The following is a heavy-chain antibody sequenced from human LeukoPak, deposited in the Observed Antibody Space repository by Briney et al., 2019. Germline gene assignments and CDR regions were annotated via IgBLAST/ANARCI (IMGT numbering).Heavy chain of an antibody. CDR2: IRYDGSNK. V-gene: IGHV3-30*02. Sequence: GGSLRLSCAASGFTFSSYGMHWVRQAPGKGLEWVAFIRYDGSNKYYADAVKGRFTISRDNSKNTLYLQVNSLRAEDTAVFYCANYYYDKSGYKNWGQGTLVTVSS. J-gene: IGHJ4*02. D-gene: IGHD3-22*01. CDR1: GFTFSSYG. CDR3: ANYYYDKSGYKN.